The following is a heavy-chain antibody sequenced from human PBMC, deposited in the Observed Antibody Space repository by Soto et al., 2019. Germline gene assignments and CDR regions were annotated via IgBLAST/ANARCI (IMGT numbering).Heavy chain of an antibody. J-gene: IGHJ6*03. CDR2: MNPNSGNT. Sequence: ASVKVSCKASGYTFTSYDINWVRQATGQGLEWMGWMNPNSGNTGYAQKFQGRVTMTRNTSISTAYMELSSLRSEDTAVYYCARGDYVFWSGPPYYYYMDVWGKAITVSGSS. CDR1: GYTFTSYD. CDR3: ARGDYVFWSGPPYYYYMDV. V-gene: IGHV1-8*01. D-gene: IGHD3-3*01.